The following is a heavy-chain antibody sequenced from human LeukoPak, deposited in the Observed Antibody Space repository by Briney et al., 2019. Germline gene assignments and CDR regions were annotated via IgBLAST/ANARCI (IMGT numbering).Heavy chain of an antibody. CDR2: ITGTGGST. J-gene: IGHJ4*02. Sequence: GGSLRLSCAASGFAFSNYDMSWVRQAPGKGLEWVSAITGTGGSTYYADSVKGRFTISRDNSKNTLSLQMDSLRVEDTALYCCAKRGGYFGGFDYWGQGTLLTVPS. D-gene: IGHD3-10*01. CDR1: GFAFSNYD. V-gene: IGHV3-23*01. CDR3: AKRGGYFGGFDY.